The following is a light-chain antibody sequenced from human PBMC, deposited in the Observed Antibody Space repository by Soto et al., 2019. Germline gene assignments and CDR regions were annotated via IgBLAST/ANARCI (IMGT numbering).Light chain of an antibody. J-gene: IGLJ1*01. CDR2: DVS. CDR3: SSSTTSITHV. Sequence: QSVLTQPASVSGSPGQSITISCTGSSSDVGAFDYVCWHQQHPGKAPKLLIFDVSSRPSGVSSRFSASKSGNTASLTISGLQAEDEAVYYCSSSTTSITHVFGTGTKVTVL. V-gene: IGLV2-14*03. CDR1: SSDVGAFDY.